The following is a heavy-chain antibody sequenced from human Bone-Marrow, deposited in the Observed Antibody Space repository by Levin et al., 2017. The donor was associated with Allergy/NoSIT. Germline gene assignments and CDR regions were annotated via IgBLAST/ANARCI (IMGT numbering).Heavy chain of an antibody. CDR1: GFTFSSYA. D-gene: IGHD7-27*01. Sequence: GGSLRLSCAASGFTFSSYAMHWVRQAPGKGLEWVAVISYDGSNKYYADSVKGRFTISRDNSKNTLYLQMNSLRAEDTAVYYCARESTGPPRSFDYWGQGTLVTVSS. V-gene: IGHV3-30-3*01. J-gene: IGHJ4*02. CDR3: ARESTGPPRSFDY. CDR2: ISYDGSNK.